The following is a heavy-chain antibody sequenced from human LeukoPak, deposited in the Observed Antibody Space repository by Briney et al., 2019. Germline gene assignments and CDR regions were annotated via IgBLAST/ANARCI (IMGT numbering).Heavy chain of an antibody. V-gene: IGHV3-74*01. CDR1: GFSFSNYW. CDR3: GRDNNYEVDV. D-gene: IGHD4-11*01. CDR2: IKSDGSIT. J-gene: IGHJ6*04. Sequence: SGGSLTLSCAASGFSFSNYWMVWVRHAPGKGLVWVSNIKSDGSITNYADSVKGRSTISRDNAKNTLYLQMNRLRAEDTAVYYCGRDNNYEVDVWGKGTTVTVSS.